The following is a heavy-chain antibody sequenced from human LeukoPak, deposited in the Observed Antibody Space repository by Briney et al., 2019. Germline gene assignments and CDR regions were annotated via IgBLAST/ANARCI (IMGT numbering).Heavy chain of an antibody. CDR1: GFTLNNDA. V-gene: IGHV3-23*01. J-gene: IGHJ4*02. Sequence: GGSLRLSCAASGFTLNNDAMSWVRQAPGEGLEWVSAMSGSGGMTYSADSVKGRFTISRDNSKDTLYLQMNSLRAEDTAIYYCAKGPFFYYDASGYNYFESWGQGTLVTVSS. D-gene: IGHD3-22*01. CDR2: MSGSGGMT. CDR3: AKGPFFYYDASGYNYFES.